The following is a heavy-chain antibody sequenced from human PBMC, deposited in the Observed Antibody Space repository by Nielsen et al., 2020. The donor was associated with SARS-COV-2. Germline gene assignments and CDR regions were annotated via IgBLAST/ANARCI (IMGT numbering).Heavy chain of an antibody. D-gene: IGHD2-15*01. Sequence: LKISCAASGFTFSSYAMSWVRQAPGKGLEWVSAISGSGGSTYYADSVKGRFTISRDNSKNTLYLQMNSLRAEDTAVYYCAKESESSGGSCLDYWGQGTLVTVSS. CDR2: ISGSGGST. J-gene: IGHJ4*02. CDR3: AKESESSGGSCLDY. V-gene: IGHV3-23*01. CDR1: GFTFSSYA.